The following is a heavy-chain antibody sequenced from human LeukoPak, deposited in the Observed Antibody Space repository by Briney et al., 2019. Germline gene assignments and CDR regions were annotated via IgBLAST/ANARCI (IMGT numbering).Heavy chain of an antibody. CDR2: ISGSGGST. CDR1: GFTFSSYA. D-gene: IGHD2-15*01. Sequence: GGSLRLSCAASGFTFSSYAMSWVRQAPGKGLEWVSAISGSGGSTYYADPVKGRFTISRDNSKNTLYLQMNSLRAEDTAVYYCAKESLGYCSGGSCYYFDYWGQGTLVTVSS. CDR3: AKESLGYCSGGSCYYFDY. J-gene: IGHJ4*02. V-gene: IGHV3-23*01.